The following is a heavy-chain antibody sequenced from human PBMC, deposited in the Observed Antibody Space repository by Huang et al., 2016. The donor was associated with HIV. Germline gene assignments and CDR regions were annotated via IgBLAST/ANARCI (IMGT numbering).Heavy chain of an antibody. CDR2: IGSSGGT. V-gene: IGHV4-4*07. CDR1: GGSISGYF. CDR3: ARDQFGDYVNYFDL. Sequence: QVQLQESGPGLVRPSETLSLICGVSGGSISGYFWSWNRQPAGKGLQWIGRIGSSGGTDYNTTRKSRFNMSLDTSKSQFSLTLSSVTAADTAVYYCARDQFGDYVNYFDLWGQGTLVTVSS. D-gene: IGHD4-17*01. J-gene: IGHJ4*02.